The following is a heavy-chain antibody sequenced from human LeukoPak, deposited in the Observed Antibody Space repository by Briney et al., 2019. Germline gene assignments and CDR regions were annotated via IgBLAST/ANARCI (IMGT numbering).Heavy chain of an antibody. V-gene: IGHV3-30*02. CDR1: GFTFSSYG. D-gene: IGHD3-22*01. CDR2: IWYDGSNK. CDR3: AKDHRGGDSSGYDAFDI. Sequence: GGSLRLSCAASGFTFSSYGMHWVRQAPGKGLEWVAVIWYDGSNKYYADSVKGRFTISRDNSKNTLYLQMNSLRAEDTAVYYCAKDHRGGDSSGYDAFDIWGQGTMVTVSS. J-gene: IGHJ3*02.